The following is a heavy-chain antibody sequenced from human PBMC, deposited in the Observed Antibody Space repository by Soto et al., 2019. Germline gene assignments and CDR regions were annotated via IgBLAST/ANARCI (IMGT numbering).Heavy chain of an antibody. CDR1: GFTFDDYG. CDR3: MRGASWTCDY. CDR2: VNWNGGST. V-gene: IGHV3-20*04. D-gene: IGHD6-13*01. Sequence: EVQLVESGGGVLRPGGSLRLSCAASGFTFDDYGMSWARQAPGKGLEWVSGVNWNGGSTGYADSVKGRFTISRDNAKKSLETQMSSLGAADAALYYCMRGASWTCDYWCQGSLVTVSS. J-gene: IGHJ4*02.